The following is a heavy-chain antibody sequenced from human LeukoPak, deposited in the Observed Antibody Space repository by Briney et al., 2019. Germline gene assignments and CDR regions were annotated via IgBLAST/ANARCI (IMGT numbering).Heavy chain of an antibody. CDR3: GKTTAGYSSGQKPAWPVDY. V-gene: IGHV3-23*01. Sequence: GGSLRLPCEASGFTFGSFAMYWVRQAPGKGLDWIAGIFGSGGSPHYADSVKGRFTISRDNSKNTVYLQINSLRAEDTAVYYCGKTTAGYSSGQKPAWPVDYWGQGTLVTVSS. CDR1: GFTFGSFA. CDR2: IFGSGGSP. J-gene: IGHJ4*02. D-gene: IGHD5-18*01.